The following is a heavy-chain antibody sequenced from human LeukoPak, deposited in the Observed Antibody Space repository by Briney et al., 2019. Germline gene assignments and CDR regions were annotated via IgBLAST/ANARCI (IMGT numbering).Heavy chain of an antibody. CDR2: IYYDGSLN. CDR1: GFTFSTYA. J-gene: IGHJ4*02. V-gene: IGHV3-30*04. D-gene: IGHD2/OR15-2a*01. CDR3: ARDGEDSTGFSAY. Sequence: TGGSLRLSRAASGFTFSTYAMHGVRQAPGKGLEWVAVIYYDGSLNNYADSVKGRFSISRDNSKNTLYLQMNSLRPEDTAVYYCARDGEDSTGFSAYWGQGTLVTVSS.